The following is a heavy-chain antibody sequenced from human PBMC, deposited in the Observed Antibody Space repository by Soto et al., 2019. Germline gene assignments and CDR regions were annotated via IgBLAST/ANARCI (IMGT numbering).Heavy chain of an antibody. J-gene: IGHJ4*02. V-gene: IGHV1-2*04. Sequence: ASVKVSCKASGGTFSSYAISWVRQAPGQGLEWMGGINPNSGGTNYAQKFQGWVTMTRDTSISTAYMELSRLRSDDTAVYYCARGNHSSGWYVNWGQGTLVTVSS. CDR3: ARGNHSSGWYVN. D-gene: IGHD6-19*01. CDR1: GGTFSSYA. CDR2: INPNSGGT.